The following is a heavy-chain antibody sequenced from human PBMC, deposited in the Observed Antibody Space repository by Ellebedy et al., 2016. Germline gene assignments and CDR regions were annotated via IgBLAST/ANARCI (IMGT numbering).Heavy chain of an antibody. CDR1: GGSISSYY. Sequence: SETLSLXXTVSGGSISSYYWSWIRQPPGKGLEWIGYIYYSGSTNYNPSLKSRVTISVDTSKNQFSLKLSSVTAADTAVYYCARGGYSYGSYSILWFDYWGQGTLVTVSS. CDR3: ARGGYSYGSYSILWFDY. CDR2: IYYSGST. V-gene: IGHV4-59*01. J-gene: IGHJ4*02. D-gene: IGHD5-18*01.